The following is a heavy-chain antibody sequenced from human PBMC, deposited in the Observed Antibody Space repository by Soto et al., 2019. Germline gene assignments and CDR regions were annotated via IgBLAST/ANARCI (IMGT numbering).Heavy chain of an antibody. J-gene: IGHJ4*02. CDR3: ARDKKPYYFDH. Sequence: SLRLSCAASGFTLSTFGMHWVRQAPGKGLEWVAVLYYDGSNKYYADSVKGRFTISRDTSKNTLYLQINSLRAEDTAVYYCARDKKPYYFDHWGQGILVTVSS. CDR2: LYYDGSNK. CDR1: GFTLSTFG. V-gene: IGHV3-33*01.